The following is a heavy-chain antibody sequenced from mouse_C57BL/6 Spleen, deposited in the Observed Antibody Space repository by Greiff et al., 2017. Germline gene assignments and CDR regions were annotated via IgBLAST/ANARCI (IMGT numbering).Heavy chain of an antibody. Sequence: QVQLQQPGTELVKPGASVKLSCKASGYTFTSYWMHWVKQRPGQGLEWIGNINPSNGGTNYNEKFKSKATLTVATSSSTAYMQLSSLTSEDSAVYYCAREKDYYGSSYLFDYWGQGTTLTVSS. CDR3: AREKDYYGSSYLFDY. V-gene: IGHV1-53*01. J-gene: IGHJ2*01. D-gene: IGHD1-1*01. CDR1: GYTFTSYW. CDR2: INPSNGGT.